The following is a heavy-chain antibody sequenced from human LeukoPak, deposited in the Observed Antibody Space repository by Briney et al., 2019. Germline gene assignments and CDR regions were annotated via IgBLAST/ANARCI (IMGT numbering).Heavy chain of an antibody. CDR2: INHSGST. Sequence: PSETLSLTCAVYGGSFSGYYWSWIRQPPGKGLEWIGEINHSGSTNYNPSLKSRVTISVDTSKNQFSLKLSSVTAADTAVYYCARLNLYCSSTSCSDYWGQGTLVTVSS. CDR1: GGSFSGYY. J-gene: IGHJ4*02. CDR3: ARLNLYCSSTSCSDY. V-gene: IGHV4-34*01. D-gene: IGHD2-2*01.